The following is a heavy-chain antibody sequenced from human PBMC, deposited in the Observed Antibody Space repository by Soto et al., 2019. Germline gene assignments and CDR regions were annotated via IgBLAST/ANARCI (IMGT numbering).Heavy chain of an antibody. CDR2: IYYSGST. CDR3: ARTYGDYVFDY. Sequence: QVQLQESGPGLVKPSETLSLTCTVSGGSISSYYWSWIRQPPGKGLEWIGSIYYSGSTNYSPSLKSRVTISVDTSKNQFSLKLSSVTAVDTAVYYCARTYGDYVFDYWGQGTLVTVSS. J-gene: IGHJ4*02. V-gene: IGHV4-59*01. D-gene: IGHD4-17*01. CDR1: GGSISSYY.